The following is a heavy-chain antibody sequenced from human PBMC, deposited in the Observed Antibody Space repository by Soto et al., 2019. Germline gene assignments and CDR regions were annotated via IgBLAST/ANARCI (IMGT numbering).Heavy chain of an antibody. V-gene: IGHV4-59*02. CDR1: GGSVSTYY. D-gene: IGHD3-22*01. CDR3: ARGDSSGYSDY. J-gene: IGHJ4*02. Sequence: SETLSLTCTVSGGSVSTYYWSWIRQPPGKGLEWIGEIYHSGSTNYNPSLKSRVTISVDKSKNQFSLKLSSVTAADTAVYYCARGDSSGYSDYWGQGTLVTVSS. CDR2: IYHSGST.